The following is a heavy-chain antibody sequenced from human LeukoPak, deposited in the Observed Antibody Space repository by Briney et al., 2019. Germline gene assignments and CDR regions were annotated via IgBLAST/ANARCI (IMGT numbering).Heavy chain of an antibody. V-gene: IGHV4-59*08. CDR1: GDSISNYY. Sequence: PSETLSLTCTVSGDSISNYYWTWIRQPPGKGLEWIGYIYYSGDTNYNPSLKSRVTISLDTSKNQFSLKLTSVTAADTAMYYCARRKAKTPNFFDSWGQGALVTVSS. CDR3: ARRKAKTPNFFDS. J-gene: IGHJ4*02. CDR2: IYYSGDT.